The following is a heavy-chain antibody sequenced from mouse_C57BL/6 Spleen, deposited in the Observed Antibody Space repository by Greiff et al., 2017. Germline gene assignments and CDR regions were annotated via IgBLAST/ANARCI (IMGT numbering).Heavy chain of an antibody. CDR2: IDPSDSYT. Sequence: QVQLQQSGAELVKPGASVKLSCKASGYTFTSYWMQWVKQRPGQGLEWIGEIDPSDSYTNYNQKFKGKATLTVDTSSSTAYMQLSSLTSEDSAVYYCARSEITTVVATDWFAYGGQGTLVTVSA. V-gene: IGHV1-50*01. D-gene: IGHD1-1*01. J-gene: IGHJ3*01. CDR3: ARSEITTVVATDWFAY. CDR1: GYTFTSYW.